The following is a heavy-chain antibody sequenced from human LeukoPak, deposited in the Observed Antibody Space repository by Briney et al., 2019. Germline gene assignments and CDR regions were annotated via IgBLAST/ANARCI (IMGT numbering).Heavy chain of an antibody. D-gene: IGHD3-10*01. CDR2: ISNSGSNT. CDR1: GFTFSDYY. V-gene: IGHV3-11*01. Sequence: GGSLRLSCAASGFTFSDYYMSWIRQAPGKGLEWVSYISNSGSNTYYADSVKGRFTISRDNSKNTLYLQMNSLRAEDTAVYYCAKSRITMVRGVGDYWGQGTLVTVSS. CDR3: AKSRITMVRGVGDY. J-gene: IGHJ4*02.